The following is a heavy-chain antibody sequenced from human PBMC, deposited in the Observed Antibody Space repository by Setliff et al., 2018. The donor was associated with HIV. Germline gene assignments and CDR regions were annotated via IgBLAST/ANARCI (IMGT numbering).Heavy chain of an antibody. Sequence: GGSLRLSCAASGFTVSSNYMSWVRQAPGKGLEWVSVIYSGGSTYYADSVKGRFTISRDNSKNTLYLQMNSLRAEDTAVYYCARGTRIAVGPDAFDIWGQGTMVTV. J-gene: IGHJ3*02. V-gene: IGHV3-53*01. CDR2: IYSGGST. CDR1: GFTVSSNY. D-gene: IGHD6-19*01. CDR3: ARGTRIAVGPDAFDI.